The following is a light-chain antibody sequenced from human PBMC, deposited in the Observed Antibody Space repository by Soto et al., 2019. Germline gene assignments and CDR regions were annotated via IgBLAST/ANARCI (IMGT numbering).Light chain of an antibody. J-gene: IGKJ2*01. CDR2: GAS. CDR3: QRYGSSPPFT. V-gene: IGKV3-20*01. CDR1: QRVSSSY. Sequence: EIVLTQSPGTLSLSPGERATLSCRASQRVSSSYLAWYQQKPGQAPRLLIYGASTRATGIPDRFSGSGSGTAFTLTIIRLEPEDFAVYFCQRYGSSPPFTFGQGTKVEI.